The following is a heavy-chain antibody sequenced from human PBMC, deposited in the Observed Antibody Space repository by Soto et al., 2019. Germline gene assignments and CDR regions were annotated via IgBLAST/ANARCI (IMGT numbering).Heavy chain of an antibody. Sequence: PSETLSLTCTVSGGSISSGGYYWSWIRQHPGKGLEWIGYIYYSGSTYYNPSLKSRVTISVDTSKNQFSLKLSSVTAADTAVYYCAREEVTYSYGSQIDYWGQGTLVTVSS. CDR1: GGSISSGGYY. CDR3: AREEVTYSYGSQIDY. D-gene: IGHD5-18*01. CDR2: IYYSGST. V-gene: IGHV4-31*03. J-gene: IGHJ4*02.